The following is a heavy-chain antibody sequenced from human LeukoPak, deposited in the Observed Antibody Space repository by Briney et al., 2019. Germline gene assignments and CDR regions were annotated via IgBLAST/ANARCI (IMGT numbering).Heavy chain of an antibody. V-gene: IGHV4-30-4*01. CDR2: IYYSGST. J-gene: IGHJ4*02. CDR3: ARADYGGNSGYYFDY. D-gene: IGHD4-23*01. CDR1: GGSISSGDYY. Sequence: SEALSLTCTVSGGSISSGDYYWSWIRQPPGKGLEWIGYIYYSGSTYYNPSLKSRVTISVDTSKNQFSLKLSSVTAADTAVYYCARADYGGNSGYYFDYWGQGTLVTVSS.